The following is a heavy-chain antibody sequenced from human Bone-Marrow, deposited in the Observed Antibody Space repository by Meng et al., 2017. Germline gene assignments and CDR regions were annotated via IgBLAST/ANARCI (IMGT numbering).Heavy chain of an antibody. V-gene: IGHV4-31*01. J-gene: IGHJ5*02. D-gene: IGHD3-16*01. CDR1: GGAISMGGYY. Sequence: QWQLHEVGPGLEKPSQTLSLTGASFGGAISMGGYYCSLIRQHPGKGLEWIGYIYYSGTTYYNPPLISLVTISVDTSKNQFSLNLSSVTAADTAVYYCARDIRQGGNIWFDPWGQGTLVTVSS. CDR3: ARDIRQGGNIWFDP. CDR2: IYYSGTT.